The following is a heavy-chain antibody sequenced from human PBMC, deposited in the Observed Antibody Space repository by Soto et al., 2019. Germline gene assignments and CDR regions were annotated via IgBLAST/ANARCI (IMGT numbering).Heavy chain of an antibody. D-gene: IGHD3-3*01. J-gene: IGHJ4*02. CDR1: GGTFSSYA. Sequence: SVKVSCKASGGTFSSYAISWVRQAPGQGLEWMGGIIPIFGTANYAQKFQGRVTVTADESTSTAYMELSSLRSEDTAVYYCARVGRNRYDFWSGPSYYFDYWGQGTLVTVSS. CDR3: ARVGRNRYDFWSGPSYYFDY. V-gene: IGHV1-69*13. CDR2: IIPIFGTA.